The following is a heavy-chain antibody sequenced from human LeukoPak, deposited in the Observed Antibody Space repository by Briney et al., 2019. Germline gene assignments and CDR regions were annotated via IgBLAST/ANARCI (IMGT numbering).Heavy chain of an antibody. CDR3: AKGTLGYPPRFDP. J-gene: IGHJ5*02. D-gene: IGHD2-15*01. CDR1: GFTFSDHH. CDR2: IRNKANRYTT. V-gene: IGHV3-72*01. Sequence: PGGSLRLSCAASGFTFSDHHMDWVRQAPGEGLEWVARIRNKANRYTTEYAASVKGRFTISRDDSENSLYLQMDSLKTEDTAVYYCAKGTLGYPPRFDPWGQGTLVTVSS.